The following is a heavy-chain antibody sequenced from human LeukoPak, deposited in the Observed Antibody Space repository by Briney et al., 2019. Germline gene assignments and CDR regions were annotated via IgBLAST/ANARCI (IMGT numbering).Heavy chain of an antibody. CDR1: RDMLTSYH. CDR2: INPGGDGP. J-gene: IGHJ5*01. Sequence: ASVKVSCKAPRDMLTSYHIHWVRQAPGEGLEWMGMINPGGDGPNYSQKFRGRVDMTWDASANIVYMELSWLGPEDTAVYYCARAKVPPRPSWFNSWGQGTLVTVSS. D-gene: IGHD6-6*01. V-gene: IGHV1-46*01. CDR3: ARAKVPPRPSWFNS.